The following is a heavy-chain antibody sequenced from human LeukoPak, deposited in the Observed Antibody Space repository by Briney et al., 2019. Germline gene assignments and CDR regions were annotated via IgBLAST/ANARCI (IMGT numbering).Heavy chain of an antibody. V-gene: IGHV4-61*05. CDR3: ATLRNYDFWSAYGGNWFDP. J-gene: IGHJ5*02. CDR1: GGSISSTSYY. Sequence: SETLSLTCTVSGGSISSTSYYWGWIRQPPGKGLEWIGYIYYSGSTNYNPSLKSRVTISVDTSKNQFSLKLSSVTAADTAVYYCATLRNYDFWSAYGGNWFDPWGQGTLVTVSS. CDR2: IYYSGST. D-gene: IGHD3-3*01.